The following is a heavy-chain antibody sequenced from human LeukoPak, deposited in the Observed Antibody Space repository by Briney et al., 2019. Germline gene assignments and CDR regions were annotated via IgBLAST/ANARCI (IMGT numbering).Heavy chain of an antibody. CDR2: INPNSGGA. J-gene: IGHJ3*02. CDR1: GYTFTGYY. D-gene: IGHD3-9*01. CDR3: ARSRYYDILTGYYSSAFDI. Sequence: ASVKVSCKASGYTFTGYYLHWVRQAPGQGPEWMGWINPNSGGANSAQKFQGRVTMTRDTSISTASMELNRLGSDDTAVYYCARSRYYDILTGYYSSAFDIWGQGTMVTVSS. V-gene: IGHV1-2*02.